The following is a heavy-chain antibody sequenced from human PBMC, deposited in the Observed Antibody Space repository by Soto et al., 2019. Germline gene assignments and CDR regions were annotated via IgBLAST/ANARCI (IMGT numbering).Heavy chain of an antibody. D-gene: IGHD6-6*01. CDR2: IYYSGSA. J-gene: IGHJ4*02. CDR3: ARGSSSSGNY. V-gene: IGHV4-30-4*01. CDR1: GGSVSSGDYY. Sequence: ASETLSLTCTVSGGSVSSGDYYWSWVRQSPGKGLEWIGHIYYSGSAFYNPSLKSRVTISVDTSKNQFSLKLSSVTAADTAVYYCARGSSSSGNYWGQGTLVTVSS.